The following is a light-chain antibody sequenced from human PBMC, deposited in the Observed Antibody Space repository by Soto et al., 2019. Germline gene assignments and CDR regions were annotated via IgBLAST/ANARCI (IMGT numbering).Light chain of an antibody. CDR2: AAS. CDR1: QGISSY. CDR3: QQYYSYPRP. Sequence: AIRMTPSPSPLSPSTGNRVTITCRASQGISSYLAWYQQKPGKAPKLLIYAASTLQSGVPSRFSGSGSGTDFTLTISCLQSEDFATYYCQQYYSYPRPFGQGTKVDIK. V-gene: IGKV1-8*01. J-gene: IGKJ1*01.